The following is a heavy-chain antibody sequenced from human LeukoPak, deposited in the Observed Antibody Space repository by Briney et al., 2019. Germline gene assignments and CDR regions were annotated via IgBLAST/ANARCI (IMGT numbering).Heavy chain of an antibody. J-gene: IGHJ4*02. Sequence: GGSPRLSCAASGFTFSSYWMSWVRQAPGKGLEWVSYISSSSSTIYYADSVKGRFTISRDNAKNSLYLQMNSLRAEDTAVYYCARVLWSKADSWGQGTLVTVSS. D-gene: IGHD3-10*01. CDR2: ISSSSSTI. CDR3: ARVLWSKADS. CDR1: GFTFSSYW. V-gene: IGHV3-48*01.